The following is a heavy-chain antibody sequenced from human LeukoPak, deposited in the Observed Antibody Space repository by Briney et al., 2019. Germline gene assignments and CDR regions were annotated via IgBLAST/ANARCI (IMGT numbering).Heavy chain of an antibody. D-gene: IGHD3-10*01. CDR2: ISYDGSNK. CDR3: ARVTYGSGTYGAFDY. CDR1: GFTFSTYA. Sequence: GGSLRLSCAASGFTFSTYAMHWVRQAPGKGLEWVAVISYDGSNKYYADSVKGRFTISRDNSKNTLYLQMNSLRAEDTAVYYCARVTYGSGTYGAFDYWGQGTLVTVSS. V-gene: IGHV3-30*04. J-gene: IGHJ4*02.